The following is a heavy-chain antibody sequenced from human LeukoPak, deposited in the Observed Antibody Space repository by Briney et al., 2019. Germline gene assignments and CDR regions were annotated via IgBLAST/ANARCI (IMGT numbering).Heavy chain of an antibody. CDR2: IYYTGST. CDR1: GGAITNYY. J-gene: IGHJ1*01. V-gene: IGHV4-59*01. CDR3: ARSPKQSPPLVAEYFQH. Sequence: SETLSLTCGVSGGAITNYYWNWIRQAPGKGLEWLGYIYYTGSTTYNPSVKSRITISLDTSKKQISLKLRSVTAADTAVYYCARSPKQSPPLVAEYFQHWGQGTLVTVSS. D-gene: IGHD6-19*01.